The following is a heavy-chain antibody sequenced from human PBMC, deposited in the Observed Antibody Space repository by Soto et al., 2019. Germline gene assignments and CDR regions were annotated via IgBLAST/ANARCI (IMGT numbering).Heavy chain of an antibody. CDR3: ARDYDDFWSGYFLNYYYMDV. CDR1: GYTFTSYG. CDR2: ISAYNGNT. J-gene: IGHJ6*03. V-gene: IGHV1-18*01. Sequence: ASVKVSCKASGYTFTSYGISWVRQAPGQGLEWMGWISAYNGNTNYAQKLQGRVTMTTDTSTSTAYMELRSLRSDDTAVYYCARDYDDFWSGYFLNYYYMDVWGKGTTVTVSS. D-gene: IGHD3-3*01.